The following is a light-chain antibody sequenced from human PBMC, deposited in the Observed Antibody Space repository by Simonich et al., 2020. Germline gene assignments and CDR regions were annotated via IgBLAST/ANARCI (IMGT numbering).Light chain of an antibody. Sequence: DIVRTQSPDSLAVSLCERATINCNSSQSVLYSSNNKNYLAWYQQKPGQPPKMLIYCASTRESGVPARISGSRSGTDFTLTISSLQAEDVAVYYCQQYYSTPLTFGGGTKVEIK. V-gene: IGKV4-1*01. CDR3: QQYYSTPLT. CDR2: CAS. J-gene: IGKJ4*01. CDR1: QSVLYSSNNKNY.